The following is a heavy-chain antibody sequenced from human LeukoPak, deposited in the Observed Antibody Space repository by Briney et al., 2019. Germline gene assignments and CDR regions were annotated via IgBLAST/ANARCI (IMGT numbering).Heavy chain of an antibody. Sequence: GGSLRLSCAASGFTFSSYAMHWVRQAPGKGLEWVAVISSDGSNKYYADSVKGRFTISRDKSKNTLYLQMNSLRDEDTAVYYCARGSFGSGWKNFDYWGQGTLVTVSS. CDR1: GFTFSSYA. CDR3: ARGSFGSGWKNFDY. D-gene: IGHD6-19*01. CDR2: ISSDGSNK. J-gene: IGHJ4*02. V-gene: IGHV3-30*04.